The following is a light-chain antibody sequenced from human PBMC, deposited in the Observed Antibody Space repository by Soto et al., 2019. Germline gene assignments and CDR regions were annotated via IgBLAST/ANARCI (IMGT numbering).Light chain of an antibody. Sequence: EIVLTQSPGNLSLSPGERATLSCRASQSVSSSSLAWYQQKPGQAPRLLIYGASSRATGIPDRFSGSGSGTDFTLTISRLEPEDFAVYYCQQYGSSPLFTFGPGTKVDIK. CDR3: QQYGSSPLFT. CDR2: GAS. CDR1: QSVSSSS. J-gene: IGKJ3*01. V-gene: IGKV3-20*01.